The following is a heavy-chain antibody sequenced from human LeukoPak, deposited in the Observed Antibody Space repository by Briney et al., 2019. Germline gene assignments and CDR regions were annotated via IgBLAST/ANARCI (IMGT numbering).Heavy chain of an antibody. D-gene: IGHD3-10*01. Sequence: PGGSLRLSCAASGFTFDDYATHWVRQAPGKGLEWVSGISWNSGSMGYADSVKGRFTISRDNAKNSLYLQMNSLRAEDMALYYCAKEAEPYGSGSYQLFDYWGQGTLVTVSS. CDR2: ISWNSGSM. CDR3: AKEAEPYGSGSYQLFDY. J-gene: IGHJ4*02. V-gene: IGHV3-9*03. CDR1: GFTFDDYA.